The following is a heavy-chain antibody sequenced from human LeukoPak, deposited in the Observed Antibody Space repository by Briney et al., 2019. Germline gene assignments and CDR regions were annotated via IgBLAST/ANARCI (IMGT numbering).Heavy chain of an antibody. Sequence: PGGSLRLSCAASGFTFSSYGMHWVRQAPGKGLEWVAVISYDGSNKYYADSVKGRFTISRDNSKNTLYLQMNSLRPEDTAVYYCAKGSTNTLDNCGQGTLVTVSS. CDR2: ISYDGSNK. V-gene: IGHV3-30*18. J-gene: IGHJ4*02. CDR1: GFTFSSYG. D-gene: IGHD2-8*01. CDR3: AKGSTNTLDN.